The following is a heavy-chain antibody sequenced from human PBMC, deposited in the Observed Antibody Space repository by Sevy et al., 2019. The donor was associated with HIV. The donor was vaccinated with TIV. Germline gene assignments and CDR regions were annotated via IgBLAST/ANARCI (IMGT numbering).Heavy chain of an antibody. CDR1: GFSFSSYS. D-gene: IGHD6-19*01. Sequence: LSLTCAASGFSFSSYSMNWVRQAPGKGLEWVSSISSSSSYIYYADSVKGRFTISRDNAKNSLYLQMNSLRAEDTAVYYCARDMAPIAVAGMNWFDPWGQGTLVTVSS. J-gene: IGHJ5*02. CDR2: ISSSSSYI. CDR3: ARDMAPIAVAGMNWFDP. V-gene: IGHV3-21*01.